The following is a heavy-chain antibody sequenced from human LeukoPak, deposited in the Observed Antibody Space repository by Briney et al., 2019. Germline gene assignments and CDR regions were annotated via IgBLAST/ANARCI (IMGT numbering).Heavy chain of an antibody. J-gene: IGHJ4*02. D-gene: IGHD2-2*01. CDR2: IYYSGST. CDR1: GGSVSSGSYY. V-gene: IGHV4-61*01. CDR3: ARELVVVPAAMSIYYFDY. Sequence: PSETLSLTCTASGGSVSSGSYYWSWMRQPPGKGLEWIGYIYYSGSTNYNPSLKSRVTISVDTSKNQFSLKLGSVTAADTAVYYCARELVVVPAAMSIYYFDYWGQGTLVTVSS.